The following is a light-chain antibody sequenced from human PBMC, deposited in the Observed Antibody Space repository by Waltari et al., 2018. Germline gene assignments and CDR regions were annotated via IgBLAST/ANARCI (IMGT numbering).Light chain of an antibody. CDR2: DVS. V-gene: IGLV2-14*03. Sequence: QSALTHPASVSGSPGQSITISRPGSSRAVCGYKYVSWYQQHPGKAPKLIIFDVSGRPFGVSTRFSGSKSGNTASLTISGLQPDDEADYHCISYTSSRHYVFGSGTKVIVL. J-gene: IGLJ1*01. CDR3: ISYTSSRHYV. CDR1: SRAVCGYKY.